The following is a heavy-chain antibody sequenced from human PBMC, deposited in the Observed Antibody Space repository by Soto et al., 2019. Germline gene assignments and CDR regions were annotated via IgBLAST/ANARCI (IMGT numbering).Heavy chain of an antibody. V-gene: IGHV4-4*02. D-gene: IGHD6-13*01. Sequence: QVQLQESGPGLVKPSGTLSLTCAVSSGSISSSNWWSWVRQPPGKGLEWIGEIYHSGSTNYNPSLKSRVSISVDKSKNQFSLKLSSVTAADTAVYYYARAGSSSWYYFDYWGQGTLVTVSS. J-gene: IGHJ4*02. CDR1: SGSISSSNW. CDR2: IYHSGST. CDR3: ARAGSSSWYYFDY.